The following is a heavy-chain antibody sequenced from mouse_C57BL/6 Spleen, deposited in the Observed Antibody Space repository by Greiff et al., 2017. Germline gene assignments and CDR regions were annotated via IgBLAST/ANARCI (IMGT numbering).Heavy chain of an antibody. CDR1: GYSITSGYY. Sequence: DVKLQESGPGLVKPSQSLSLTCSVTGYSITSGYYWYWIRQLPGNKLEWMGYISYDGSNNYNPSLKNRISITLDTSKNQCFLQLNSVTTEDTATYYCARVGYYYAMDYWGQGTSVTVSS. J-gene: IGHJ4*01. CDR3: ARVGYYYAMDY. CDR2: ISYDGSN. V-gene: IGHV3-6*01.